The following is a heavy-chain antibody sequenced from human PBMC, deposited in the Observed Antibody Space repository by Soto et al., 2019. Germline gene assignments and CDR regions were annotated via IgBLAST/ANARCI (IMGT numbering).Heavy chain of an antibody. CDR3: AIGIAVAGANDAFDI. CDR2: ISAYNGNT. D-gene: IGHD6-19*01. CDR1: GYTFTSYG. Sequence: ASVKVSCTASGYTFTSYGITWVRQARGQGLEWMGWISAYNGNTNYAQKLQGRVTMTTDTSTSTAYMELRSLRSDDTAVYYCAIGIAVAGANDAFDIWGQGTMVTVS. J-gene: IGHJ3*02. V-gene: IGHV1-18*01.